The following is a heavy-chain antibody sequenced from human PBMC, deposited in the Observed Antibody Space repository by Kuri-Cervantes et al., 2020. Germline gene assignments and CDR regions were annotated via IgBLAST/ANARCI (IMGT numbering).Heavy chain of an antibody. CDR2: MNPNSGNT. D-gene: IGHD3-9*01. CDR3: ARERRDYDILTGYLVARSFDI. CDR1: GYTFTSYA. V-gene: IGHV1-8*02. J-gene: IGHJ3*02. Sequence: ASVKVSCKASGYTFTSYAMHWVRQATGQGLEWMGWMNPNSGNTGYAQKFQGRVTMTRNTSISTAYMELSSLRSGDTAVYYCARERRDYDILTGYLVARSFDIWGQGTMVTVSS.